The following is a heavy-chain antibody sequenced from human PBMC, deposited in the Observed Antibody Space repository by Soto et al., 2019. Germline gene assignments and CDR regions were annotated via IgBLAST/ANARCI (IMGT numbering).Heavy chain of an antibody. V-gene: IGHV3-23*01. Sequence: EVQLLESGGGLVQPGGSLRLSCAASGFTFSSYAMSWVRQAPGKGLEWVSAIRGSGGITYYEDSVKGRFTISRDNSKNTLYLQRNSLRAEDTAVYYCAKDQVTYYYGSGSPSAWSYWGQGTLFTVSS. D-gene: IGHD3-10*01. CDR1: GFTFSSYA. CDR2: IRGSGGIT. CDR3: AKDQVTYYYGSGSPSAWSY. J-gene: IGHJ4*02.